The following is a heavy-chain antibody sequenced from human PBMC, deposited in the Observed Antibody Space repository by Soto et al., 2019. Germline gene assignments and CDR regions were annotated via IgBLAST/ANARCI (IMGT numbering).Heavy chain of an antibody. D-gene: IGHD1-26*01. Sequence: QVQLQESGPGLVKPSDTLSLTCAVSGYSISSSNWWGWIRQPPGKGLEWIGYIYYSGTTYYNPSLNSRVTMSVVPSKNQFSLKLTSVTAVDTAVYYCARREIQGPIDYWGQGTLVTVSS. V-gene: IGHV4-28*01. J-gene: IGHJ4*02. CDR3: ARREIQGPIDY. CDR2: IYYSGTT. CDR1: GYSISSSNW.